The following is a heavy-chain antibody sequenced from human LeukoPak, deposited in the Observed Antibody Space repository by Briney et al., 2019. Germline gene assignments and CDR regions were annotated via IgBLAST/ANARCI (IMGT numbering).Heavy chain of an antibody. CDR2: INHSGST. D-gene: IGHD3-22*01. J-gene: IGHJ1*01. CDR3: ARARPTYYYDSSAKEYFQH. Sequence: SETLSLTCAVYGGSFSGYYWSWIRQPPGKGLEWIGEINHSGSTNYNPSLESRVTISVDTSKNQFSLKLSSVTAADTAVYYCARARPTYYYDSSAKEYFQHWGQGTLVTVSS. CDR1: GGSFSGYY. V-gene: IGHV4-34*01.